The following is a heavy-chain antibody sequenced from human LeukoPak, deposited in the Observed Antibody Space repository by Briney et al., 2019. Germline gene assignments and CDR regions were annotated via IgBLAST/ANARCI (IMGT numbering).Heavy chain of an antibody. Sequence: PGGSLRLSCAASEFSFSSYGMNWVRQAPGKGLEWVSYISSSGSTIYYADSVKGRFTISRDNAKNSLYLQTNSLRADDTAVYYCARDPPKLFSDGGGVDYWGQGTLVTVSS. J-gene: IGHJ4*02. CDR3: ARDPPKLFSDGGGVDY. V-gene: IGHV3-48*03. CDR2: ISSSGSTI. D-gene: IGHD2-15*01. CDR1: EFSFSSYG.